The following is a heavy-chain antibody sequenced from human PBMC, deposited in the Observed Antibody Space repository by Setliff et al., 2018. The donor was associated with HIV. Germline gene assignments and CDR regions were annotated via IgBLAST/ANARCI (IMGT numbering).Heavy chain of an antibody. CDR1: GFTFGDYA. CDR2: ISSSSSTI. Sequence: GESLKISCTASGFTFGDYAVSWVRQAPGKGLEWVSYISSSSSTIYYADSVKGRFTISRDNAKNSLYLQMNSLRAEDTAVYYCARGSKYYFDYWGQGTLVTVSS. V-gene: IGHV3-48*01. CDR3: ARGSKYYFDY. J-gene: IGHJ4*02.